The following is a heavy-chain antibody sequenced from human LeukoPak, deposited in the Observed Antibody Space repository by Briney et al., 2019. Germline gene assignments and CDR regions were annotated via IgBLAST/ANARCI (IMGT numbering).Heavy chain of an antibody. Sequence: GGSLRLSCAASGFTFSNYGMHWVRQAPGKGLEWVGVISDDGRRKDYADSVKGRFTISRDNSKDTLYLQMNSLRAEDTAVYYCARRPSDYGDYVSYFDYWGQGTLVTVSS. J-gene: IGHJ4*02. CDR3: ARRPSDYGDYVSYFDY. CDR2: ISDDGRRK. CDR1: GFTFSNYG. V-gene: IGHV3-30*03. D-gene: IGHD4-17*01.